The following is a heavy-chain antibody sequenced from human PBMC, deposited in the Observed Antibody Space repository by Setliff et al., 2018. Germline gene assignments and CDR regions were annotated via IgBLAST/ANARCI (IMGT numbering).Heavy chain of an antibody. Sequence: GESLKISCKGSGYSFTSYWISWVRQMPGKGLEWMGRIDPSDSYTNYSPSFQGHVTISADKSISTAYLQWGSLKASDTAMYYCATTRGYCSGGSCYSPPYMDVWGKGTTVTVSS. D-gene: IGHD2-15*01. V-gene: IGHV5-10-1*01. J-gene: IGHJ6*03. CDR3: ATTRGYCSGGSCYSPPYMDV. CDR2: IDPSDSYT. CDR1: GYSFTSYW.